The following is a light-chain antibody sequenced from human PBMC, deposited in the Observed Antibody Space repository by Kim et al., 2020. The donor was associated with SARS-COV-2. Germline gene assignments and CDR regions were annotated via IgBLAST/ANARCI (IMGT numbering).Light chain of an antibody. CDR2: QAK. J-gene: IGLJ2*01. Sequence: SVAPGQTANITSSGDKLGDKYVCWYQQKAGQPPVLVIYQAKKRPSGLPERFSGSNSGNTATLTISGTQATDEADYYCQAWDSGIVFGGGTQLTVL. V-gene: IGLV3-1*01. CDR1: KLGDKY. CDR3: QAWDSGIV.